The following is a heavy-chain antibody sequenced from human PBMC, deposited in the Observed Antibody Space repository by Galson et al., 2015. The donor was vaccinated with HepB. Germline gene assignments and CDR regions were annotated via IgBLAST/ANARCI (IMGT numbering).Heavy chain of an antibody. CDR1: GFTVSSNY. D-gene: IGHD4-17*01. CDR2: IYSGGNT. CDR3: ASEGARGDYGDYLRY. J-gene: IGHJ4*02. V-gene: IGHV3-53*01. Sequence: SLRLSCAASGFTVSSNYMSWVRQAPGKGLEWVSVIYSGGNTYYTDSVKGRFTISRDNSKNTLYLQMNSLRAEDTAVYYCASEGARGDYGDYLRYWGQGTLVTVSS.